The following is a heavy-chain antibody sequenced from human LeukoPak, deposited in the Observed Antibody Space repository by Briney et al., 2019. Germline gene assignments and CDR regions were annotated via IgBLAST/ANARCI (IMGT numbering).Heavy chain of an antibody. D-gene: IGHD1-1*01. CDR2: IYYSGSP. Sequence: SETPSLTCTVSGGSISSNNYYWAWIRQPPGKGLECIGSIYYSGSPYYNPSLKSRVTISVDTSKNQFSLRLSSVTAADTAVYYCATWRTAKTGFDYWGQGTLVTVSS. J-gene: IGHJ4*02. CDR3: ATWRTAKTGFDY. V-gene: IGHV4-39*05. CDR1: GGSISSNNYY.